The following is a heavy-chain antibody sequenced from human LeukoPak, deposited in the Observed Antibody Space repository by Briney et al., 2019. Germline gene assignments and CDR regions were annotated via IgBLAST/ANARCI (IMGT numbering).Heavy chain of an antibody. CDR3: ARRATDIVVVPAAIQSPAYYYYYMDV. V-gene: IGHV1-69*13. CDR2: IIPIFGTA. J-gene: IGHJ6*03. D-gene: IGHD2-2*01. CDR1: GGTSSSYA. Sequence: SVKVSCKASGGTSSSYAISWVRQAPGQGLEWMGGIIPIFGTANYAQKFQGRVTITADESTSTAYMELSSLRSEDTAVYYCARRATDIVVVPAAIQSPAYYYYYMDVWGKGTTVTVSS.